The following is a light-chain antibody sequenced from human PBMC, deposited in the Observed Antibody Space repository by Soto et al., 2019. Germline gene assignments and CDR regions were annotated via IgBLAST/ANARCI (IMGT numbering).Light chain of an antibody. CDR2: KAS. CDR3: QHYNSYSEA. J-gene: IGKJ1*01. Sequence: DIQMTQSPSTLSGSVGDRVTITCRASQTISSWLAWYHQKPGKAPKLLIYKASTLKSGVPPRFSGSGSGTEFTLTISSLQPDDFATYYCQHYNSYSEAFGQGT. V-gene: IGKV1-5*03. CDR1: QTISSW.